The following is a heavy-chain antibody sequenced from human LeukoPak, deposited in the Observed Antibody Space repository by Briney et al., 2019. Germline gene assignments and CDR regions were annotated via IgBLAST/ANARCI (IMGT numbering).Heavy chain of an antibody. Sequence: PGGYLRLSCEASGFTFGSHAMYWVRQAPGKGLEWVAGIFGSGGSPHYADPVKGRFTISRDNSRNTVYLQINSLRAEDTAVYYCGKTTVGYSSGQKPAWPVDYWGQGTLVTVSS. CDR3: GKTTVGYSSGQKPAWPVDY. CDR2: IFGSGGSP. D-gene: IGHD5-18*01. CDR1: GFTFGSHA. J-gene: IGHJ4*02. V-gene: IGHV3-23*01.